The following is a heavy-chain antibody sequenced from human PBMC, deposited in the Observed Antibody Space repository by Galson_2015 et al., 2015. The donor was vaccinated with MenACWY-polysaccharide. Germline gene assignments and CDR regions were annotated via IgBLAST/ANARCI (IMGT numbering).Heavy chain of an antibody. CDR3: AKVAVAGPMSFFDY. D-gene: IGHD6-19*01. V-gene: IGHV3-23*01. J-gene: IGHJ4*02. CDR2: ISGSGDST. CDR1: GFTFSSYA. Sequence: SLRLSCAASGFTFSSYAMNWVRQAPGKGLEWVSVISGSGDSTFYADSVKGRFTISRDNSKNTLYLQMGSLRAEDTAVYYCAKVAVAGPMSFFDYWGQGTLVTVSS.